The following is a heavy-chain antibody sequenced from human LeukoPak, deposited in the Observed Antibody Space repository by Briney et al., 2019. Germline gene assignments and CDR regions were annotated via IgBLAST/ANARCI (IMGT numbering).Heavy chain of an antibody. CDR1: GFTFSSYA. V-gene: IGHV3-23*01. Sequence: GGSLRLSCAASGFTFSSYAMSWVRQAPGKRLDWVSAISGSGGSTYYADSVKGRFTISRDNSKNTLYLQMNSLRAEDTAVYYCAKDIVAARPSYYYGMDVWGQGTTVIVSS. J-gene: IGHJ6*02. CDR3: AKDIVAARPSYYYGMDV. D-gene: IGHD6-6*01. CDR2: ISGSGGST.